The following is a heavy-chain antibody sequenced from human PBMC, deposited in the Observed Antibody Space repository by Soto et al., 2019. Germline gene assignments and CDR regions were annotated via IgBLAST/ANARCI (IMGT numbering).Heavy chain of an antibody. CDR1: GFTFRSYA. Sequence: AHLLESGGALVQPGGSLRLSCEASGFTFRSYAMSWVRQAPGKGLEWVSAISDNGGNTYYPDSVRGRFTISRDNSKNTLFLQMNSVRAEDTAVYYCAKDFSYDSSGVLDYWGQGTLVTVSS. CDR3: AKDFSYDSSGVLDY. D-gene: IGHD3-22*01. V-gene: IGHV3-23*01. CDR2: ISDNGGNT. J-gene: IGHJ4*02.